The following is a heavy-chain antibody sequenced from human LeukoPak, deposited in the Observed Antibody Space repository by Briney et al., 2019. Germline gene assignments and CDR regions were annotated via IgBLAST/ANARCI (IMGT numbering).Heavy chain of an antibody. CDR3: ARDEAARFGDLLRLDY. CDR2: ISYDGTNK. V-gene: IGHV3-30*01. CDR1: GFTFRSYA. J-gene: IGHJ4*02. D-gene: IGHD3-10*01. Sequence: PGRSLRLSCAASGFTFRSYAMHWVRQAPGKGLEWVALISYDGTNKYYADSVKERFTISRDNFKNTLYLQMNSLRAEDTAVYYCARDEAARFGDLLRLDYWGQGTLVTVSS.